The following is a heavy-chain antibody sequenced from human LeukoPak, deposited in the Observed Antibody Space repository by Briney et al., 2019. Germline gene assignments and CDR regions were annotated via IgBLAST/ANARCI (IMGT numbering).Heavy chain of an antibody. Sequence: GGSLRLSCAASGFIFSSYGMNWVRQAPGKGLEWVSYISNRGTTIHYADSVKGRFTISRDNAKNSLYLQMNSLRAEDAAVYYCARSGHWAAAYYYYYMDVWGNGTTVTVSS. CDR3: ARSGHWAAAYYYYYMDV. CDR1: GFIFSSYG. D-gene: IGHD3-16*01. V-gene: IGHV3-48*04. J-gene: IGHJ6*03. CDR2: ISNRGTTI.